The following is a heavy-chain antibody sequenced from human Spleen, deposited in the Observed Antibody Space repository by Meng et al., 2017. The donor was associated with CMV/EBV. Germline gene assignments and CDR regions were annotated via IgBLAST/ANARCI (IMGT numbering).Heavy chain of an antibody. D-gene: IGHD1-26*01. Sequence: SYGISWVRQAPGQGLEWMGWISPHNDNTKYAQTFQDRVTLTTDTSTSTAYMELRSLRSVDTAVYYCARDMRYWELPPESVVSGFDIWGQGTMVTVSS. J-gene: IGHJ3*02. CDR2: ISPHNDNT. CDR3: ARDMRYWELPPESVVSGFDI. V-gene: IGHV1-18*01. CDR1: SYG.